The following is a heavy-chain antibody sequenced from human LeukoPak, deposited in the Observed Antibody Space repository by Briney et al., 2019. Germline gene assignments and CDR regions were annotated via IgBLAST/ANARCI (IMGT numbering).Heavy chain of an antibody. CDR2: IPYDGSNK. D-gene: IGHD3-9*01. CDR3: AQAYDILTGYDY. CDR1: GFTFSSYA. V-gene: IGHV3-30*04. Sequence: GRSLRLSCAASGFTFSSYAMHWVRQAPGKGLEWVAVIPYDGSNKYYADSVKGRFTISRDNSKNTLYLQMNSLRAEDTAVYYCAQAYDILTGYDYWGQGTLVTVSS. J-gene: IGHJ4*02.